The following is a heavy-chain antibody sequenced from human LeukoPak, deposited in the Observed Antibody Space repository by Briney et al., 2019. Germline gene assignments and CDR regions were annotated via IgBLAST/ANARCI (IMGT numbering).Heavy chain of an antibody. V-gene: IGHV3-48*04. CDR1: QIFFSSYG. Sequence: GGSLRLSCAASQIFFSSYGMHWVRQAPGKGLEGISYISPDGTTIYYADSVNGRFAISRDNPKNSLSLQMNTPRVEATAVYSCAPLHESTWSPGPWGRGTLVTVSS. CDR3: APLHESTWSPGP. D-gene: IGHD2-2*01. J-gene: IGHJ5*02. CDR2: ISPDGTTI.